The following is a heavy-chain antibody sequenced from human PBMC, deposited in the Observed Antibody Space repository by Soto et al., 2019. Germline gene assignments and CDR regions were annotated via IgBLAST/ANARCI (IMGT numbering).Heavy chain of an antibody. CDR3: AREDDTTGHYSWFDP. J-gene: IGHJ5*02. V-gene: IGHV1-69*13. CDR1: GVTFDSFT. CDR2: FVPMFGSA. D-gene: IGHD3-22*01. Sequence: SVKVSCKPSGVTFDSFTFSWVRQASGQGLEWMGGFVPMFGSASAAQRFQGRVRITADASTGTGYMELSDLRSDDSAIYYCAREDDTTGHYSWFDPWGPGTLVTVSS.